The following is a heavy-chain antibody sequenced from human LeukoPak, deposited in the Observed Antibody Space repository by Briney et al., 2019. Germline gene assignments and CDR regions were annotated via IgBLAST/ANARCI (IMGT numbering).Heavy chain of an antibody. CDR1: GFTFSSYS. Sequence: GGSLRLSCAASGFTFSSYSMSWVRQAPGKGLEWVSTTRGSGDSTYYADSVKGRFTISRDHSKNTLYLQMSSLRAEDTALYCCAKQSGGSCYNPSDYWGQGTLVTVSS. CDR2: TRGSGDST. CDR3: AKQSGGSCYNPSDY. J-gene: IGHJ4*02. D-gene: IGHD2-15*01. V-gene: IGHV3-23*01.